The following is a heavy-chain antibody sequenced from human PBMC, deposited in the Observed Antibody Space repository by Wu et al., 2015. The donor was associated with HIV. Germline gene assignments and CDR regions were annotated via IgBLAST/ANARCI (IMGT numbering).Heavy chain of an antibody. J-gene: IGHJ6*02. D-gene: IGHD6-19*01. CDR1: GYTFTSYG. CDR3: VRDQQWPAEYYNYYGMDV. V-gene: IGHV1-18*01. Sequence: QVQLVQSGDEVKKPGASVKVSCKASGYTFTSYGISWVRQAPGQGLEWMGWISAYDGNTDYAQRLQGRVTMTTDTSTTTAYMELRSLRPDDTAIYFCVRDQQWPAEYYNYYGMDVWGQGTTVTVCS. CDR2: ISAYDGNT.